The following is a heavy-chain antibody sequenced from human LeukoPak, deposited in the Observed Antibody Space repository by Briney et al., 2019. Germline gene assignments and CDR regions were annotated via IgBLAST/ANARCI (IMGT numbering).Heavy chain of an antibody. CDR2: ISGSGGST. J-gene: IGHJ4*02. Sequence: PGGSLRLSCAASGFTFSSHAMSWVRQAPGKGLEWVSAISGSGGSTYYADSVKGRFTISRDNSKNTLYLQMNSLRAEDTAVYYCAKDPGWYGDFAYYFDYWGQGTLATVSS. CDR3: AKDPGWYGDFAYYFDY. D-gene: IGHD4-17*01. V-gene: IGHV3-23*01. CDR1: GFTFSSHA.